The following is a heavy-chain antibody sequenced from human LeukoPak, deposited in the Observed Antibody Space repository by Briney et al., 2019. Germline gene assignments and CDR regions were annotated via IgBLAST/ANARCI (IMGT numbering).Heavy chain of an antibody. D-gene: IGHD3-22*01. V-gene: IGHV4-4*07. J-gene: IGHJ4*02. Sequence: SETLSLTCTVSGGSISSYYWSWIRQPAGKGLDWIGRIYTSGSTNYNPSLKSRVTMSVDTSKNQFSLKLSSVTAADTAVYYCAREGTYDSSGYYYFDYWGQGTLVTVSS. CDR2: IYTSGST. CDR1: GGSISSYY. CDR3: AREGTYDSSGYYYFDY.